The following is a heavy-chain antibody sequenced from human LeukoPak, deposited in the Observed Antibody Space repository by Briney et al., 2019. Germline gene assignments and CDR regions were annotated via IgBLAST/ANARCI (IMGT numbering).Heavy chain of an antibody. D-gene: IGHD6-13*01. V-gene: IGHV3-53*01. J-gene: IGHJ6*02. CDR2: IYSGGST. CDR1: GFTVSSNY. CDR3: ASSYSSSWYVRSHYYYYGMDV. Sequence: GGSLRLSCAASGFTVSSNYMSWVRQAPGKGLEWVSVIYSGGSTYYADSVKGRFTISRDNSKNTLYLQMNSLRAEDTAVYYCASSYSSSWYVRSHYYYYGMDVWGQGTTVTVSS.